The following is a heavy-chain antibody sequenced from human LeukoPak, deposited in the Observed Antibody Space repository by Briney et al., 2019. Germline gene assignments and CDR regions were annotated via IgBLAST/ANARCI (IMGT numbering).Heavy chain of an antibody. CDR1: GGSISIGSYY. D-gene: IGHD2-8*01. V-gene: IGHV4-61*02. J-gene: IGHJ5*02. Sequence: SETLPLTCTVSGGSISIGSYYWSWIRQPAWKGLEWIGRIYAGGNTNYNPSHYSPSLKSRVIISIDTSKSQFSLNLTSVTAADTAVYYCARTIGLMVYAGMLEWFDPWGQGTLVTVSS. CDR3: ARTIGLMVYAGMLEWFDP. CDR2: IYAGGNT.